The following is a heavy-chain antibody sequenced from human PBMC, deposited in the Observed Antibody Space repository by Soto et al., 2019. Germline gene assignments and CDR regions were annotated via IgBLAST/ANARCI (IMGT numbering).Heavy chain of an antibody. V-gene: IGHV1-69*13. J-gene: IGHJ4*02. Sequence: SVKVSCKASGGTFSSYAISWVRQAPGQGLEWMGGIIPIFGTANYAQKFQGRVTITADESTSTAYMELSSLRSEDTAVYYCARALRAYCGGDCPYYFDYWGQGTLVTVSS. D-gene: IGHD2-21*02. CDR2: IIPIFGTA. CDR3: ARALRAYCGGDCPYYFDY. CDR1: GGTFSSYA.